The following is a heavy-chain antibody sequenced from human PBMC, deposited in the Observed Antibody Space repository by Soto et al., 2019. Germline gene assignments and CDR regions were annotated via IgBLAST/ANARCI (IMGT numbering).Heavy chain of an antibody. V-gene: IGHV4-59*01. CDR2: MYYSETT. Sequence: SETLSLTCTVSGASISEYYWSWIRQPPGKGLEWIGYMYYSETTVYNPSLKSRVTISVDTSKNQVSLNLNSATAADTAVYYCARANSSSWYKLQYKWFDSWGQGTLVTVS. CDR1: GASISEYY. D-gene: IGHD6-13*01. J-gene: IGHJ5*01. CDR3: ARANSSSWYKLQYKWFDS.